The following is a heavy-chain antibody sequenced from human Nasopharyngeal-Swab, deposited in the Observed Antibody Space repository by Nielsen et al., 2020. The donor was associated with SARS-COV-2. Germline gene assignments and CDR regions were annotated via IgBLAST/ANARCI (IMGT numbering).Heavy chain of an antibody. D-gene: IGHD4/OR15-4a*01. CDR3: AKDVHADYGGIDY. Sequence: GGSLRLSCAASGFTFSSHGMHWVRQAPGKGLEWVAVISYDGSNEYYGDSVKGRFTISRDNSKNTLYLQMNSLRVDDTAVYYCAKDVHADYGGIDYWGRGILVTVSS. V-gene: IGHV3-30*18. J-gene: IGHJ4*02. CDR1: GFTFSSHG. CDR2: ISYDGSNE.